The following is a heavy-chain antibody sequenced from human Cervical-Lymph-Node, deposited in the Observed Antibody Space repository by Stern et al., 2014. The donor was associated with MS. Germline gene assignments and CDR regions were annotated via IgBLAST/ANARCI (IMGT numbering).Heavy chain of an antibody. CDR1: GFSLSTTGMC. D-gene: IGHD2-21*01. V-gene: IGHV2-70*01. J-gene: IGHJ4*02. CDR3: VRAREGYYFDY. CDR2: LDCDGDT. Sequence: VTLRESGPALVKPTQTLTLTCTFSGFSLSTTGMCLSWIRQPPGKALEWRALLDCDGDTYYSSALKTRLTITKDTSKNQVVLTMTNMAPLDTATYFCVRAREGYYFDYWGQGIPVTVSS.